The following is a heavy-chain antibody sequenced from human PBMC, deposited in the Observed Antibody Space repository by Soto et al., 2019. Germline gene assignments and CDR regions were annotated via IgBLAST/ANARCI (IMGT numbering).Heavy chain of an antibody. CDR1: GFTFIYAW. Sequence: EVQVVETGGGLVKPGESLRLSCAASGFTFIYAWMTWVRQAPGKGLEWVGRIRSKTSGELTDYAAPVKGRFTISRDDSTNTVYLQMTRLKTEDTAVYYCVIDISESGVGELAHWGQGTQVTVSS. J-gene: IGHJ4*02. D-gene: IGHD3-3*01. V-gene: IGHV3-15*01. CDR3: VIDISESGVGELAH. CDR2: IRSKTSGELT.